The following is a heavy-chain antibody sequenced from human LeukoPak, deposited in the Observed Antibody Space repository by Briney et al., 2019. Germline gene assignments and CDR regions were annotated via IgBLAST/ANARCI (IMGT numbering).Heavy chain of an antibody. D-gene: IGHD3-10*01. V-gene: IGHV4-61*02. CDR2: IYSSGST. Sequence: PSETLSLTCTVSGGSISSGGYYWSWIRQPAGKGLEWIGRIYSSGSTNYNPSLKSRVTISLDTSKNQFSLKLSSVTAADTAVYYCARQSRLGSGIQHWGQGTLVTVSS. J-gene: IGHJ1*01. CDR3: ARQSRLGSGIQH. CDR1: GGSISSGGYY.